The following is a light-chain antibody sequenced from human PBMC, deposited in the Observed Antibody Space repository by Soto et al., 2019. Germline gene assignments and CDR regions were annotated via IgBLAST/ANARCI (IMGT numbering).Light chain of an antibody. CDR2: DVT. CDR3: SSYTSSSTPLV. V-gene: IGLV2-14*01. J-gene: IGLJ3*02. CDR1: SSDVGGYNY. Sequence: QSALTQPASVSGSPGQSITISCTGTSSDVGGYNYVSWYQQHPGEAPKLMIYDVTNRPSGVSNRFSGSKSGNTASLTISGLQAEDEADYYCSSYTSSSTPLVFGGGTKLTVL.